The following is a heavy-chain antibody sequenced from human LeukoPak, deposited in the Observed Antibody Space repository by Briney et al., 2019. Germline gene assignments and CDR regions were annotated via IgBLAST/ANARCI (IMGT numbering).Heavy chain of an antibody. Sequence: KPSGTLSLTCTVSGGSISSSNWWSWVRQPPGKGLEWIGEINHSGSTNYDPSRESRVTISVDTSKNQFSLKLSSVTAADTAVYYCAGHPRVMGRHFDYRGQGTLVTVSS. V-gene: IGHV4-4*02. CDR1: GGSISSSNW. CDR3: AGHPRVMGRHFDY. CDR2: INHSGST. D-gene: IGHD2-21*01. J-gene: IGHJ4*02.